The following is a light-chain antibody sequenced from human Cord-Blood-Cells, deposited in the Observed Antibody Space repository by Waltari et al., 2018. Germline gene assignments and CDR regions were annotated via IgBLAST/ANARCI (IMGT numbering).Light chain of an antibody. Sequence: SSELTQDPAVSVALGQTVRITCQGASLSIYYASWYQQKPGQAPVLVIYGKNKRPSGSPYLFSGSSSGNTASLTITGAQAEDEADYYCNSRDSSGNHYVFGTGTKVTVL. CDR2: GKN. J-gene: IGLJ1*01. V-gene: IGLV3-19*01. CDR3: NSRDSSGNHYV. CDR1: SLSIYY.